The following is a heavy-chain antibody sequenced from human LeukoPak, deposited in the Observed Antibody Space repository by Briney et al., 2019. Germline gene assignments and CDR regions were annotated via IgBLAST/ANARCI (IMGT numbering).Heavy chain of an antibody. V-gene: IGHV4-39*01. Sequence: SETLSLTCTVSGGSISRSSYYWGWIRQPPGKGLEWIGSIYYSGSNYYNPSLKIRVTISVDTSKNQFSLKLSSVTAADTAVYYCARLSGIRSGTPLLCYYYYMDVWGKGTTVTVSS. J-gene: IGHJ6*03. CDR1: GGSISRSSYY. D-gene: IGHD1-1*01. CDR3: ARLSGIRSGTPLLCYYYYMDV. CDR2: IYYSGSN.